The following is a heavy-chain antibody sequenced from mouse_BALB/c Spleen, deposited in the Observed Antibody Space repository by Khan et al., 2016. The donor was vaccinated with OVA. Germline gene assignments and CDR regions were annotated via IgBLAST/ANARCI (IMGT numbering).Heavy chain of an antibody. D-gene: IGHD2-2*01. J-gene: IGHJ3*01. Sequence: VKLQESGAELVKPGASVRLSCKASGYTFTSYYLYWVKQRPGQGLEWIGDINPSSGGTNFNEKFKSKATLTVDKSSSTAYIQLNSLTSEDSAVXYCTRSGYGSFAYWGQGTLVTVSA. V-gene: IGHV1S81*02. CDR1: GYTFTSYY. CDR3: TRSGYGSFAY. CDR2: INPSSGGT.